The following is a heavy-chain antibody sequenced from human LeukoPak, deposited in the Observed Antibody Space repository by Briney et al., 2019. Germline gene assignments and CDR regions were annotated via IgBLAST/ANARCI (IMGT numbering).Heavy chain of an antibody. Sequence: SVTVSCKASGGTSSTYTITWVRQAPGQGLEWMGGIIPIFRTPNYAQKFQGRVTITTNESTSTAYMELSSLKSEDTAIYYCARVDRYYFYLDVWGKGTTVTVSS. CDR2: IIPIFRTP. CDR3: ARVDRYYFYLDV. J-gene: IGHJ6*03. CDR1: GGTSSTYT. V-gene: IGHV1-69*05.